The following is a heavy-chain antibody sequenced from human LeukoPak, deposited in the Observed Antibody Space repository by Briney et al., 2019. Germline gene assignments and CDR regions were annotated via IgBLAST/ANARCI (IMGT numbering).Heavy chain of an antibody. J-gene: IGHJ4*02. CDR3: ARGGATLEDY. V-gene: IGHV4-30-4*01. Sequence: SETLSLTCTVSGRSISSGDYYWSWIRQPPGNGLEWIGYIYYSGSTYYNPFLKSRVTISVDTSKNQFSLELSSVTAADTAVYYCARGGATLEDYWGQGTLVTVSS. CDR2: IYYSGST. D-gene: IGHD1-26*01. CDR1: GRSISSGDYY.